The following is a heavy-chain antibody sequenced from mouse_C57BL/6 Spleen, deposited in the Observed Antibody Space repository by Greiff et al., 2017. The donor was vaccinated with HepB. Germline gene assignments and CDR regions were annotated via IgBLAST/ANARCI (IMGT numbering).Heavy chain of an antibody. Sequence: QVQLQQPGAELVKPGASVKLSCKASGYTFTSYWMQWVKQRPGQGLEWIGEIDPSDSYTNYNQKFKGKATLTVDTSSSTAYMQLSSLTSEDSAVDYCARSGVDRYFDYWGQGTTLTVSS. J-gene: IGHJ2*01. CDR3: ARSGVDRYFDY. V-gene: IGHV1-50*01. CDR1: GYTFTSYW. CDR2: IDPSDSYT. D-gene: IGHD1-1*01.